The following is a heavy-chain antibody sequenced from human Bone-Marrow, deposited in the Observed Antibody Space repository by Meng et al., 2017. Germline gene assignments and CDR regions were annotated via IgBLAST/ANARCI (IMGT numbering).Heavy chain of an antibody. D-gene: IGHD6-13*01. J-gene: IGHJ4*02. CDR2: IKRNSDGGTI. V-gene: IGHV3-15*01. Sequence: GESLKISCVASGLRFTDAWMSWVRQAPGKGLEWVGRIKRNSDGGTIDYATPVKGRFTISRDDSKNTLYMKMDSLITEDTAVYFGATGAAAADHWGQGTLVTVSS. CDR3: ATGAAAADH. CDR1: GLRFTDAW.